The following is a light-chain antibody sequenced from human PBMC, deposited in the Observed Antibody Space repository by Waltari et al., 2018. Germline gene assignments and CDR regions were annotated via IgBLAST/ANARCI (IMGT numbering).Light chain of an antibody. V-gene: IGLV3-21*04. CDR2: YDS. CDR1: NIGSSS. J-gene: IGLJ1*01. Sequence: SYALTQPPSVSVAPGTTARITCGGDNIGSSSGHWCQQQPGQAPVLVIFYDSARPSGIPERFSGSNSGNTATLTISSVEAGDEAKYYCHVWHPDMDPGVFGPGTEVSV. CDR3: HVWHPDMDPGV.